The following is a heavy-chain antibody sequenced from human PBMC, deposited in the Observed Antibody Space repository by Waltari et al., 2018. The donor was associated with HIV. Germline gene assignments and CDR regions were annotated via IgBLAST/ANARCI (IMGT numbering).Heavy chain of an antibody. J-gene: IGHJ6*02. CDR2: IKEDGSEK. CDR1: GFTFSNYW. D-gene: IGHD6-13*01. CDR3: ARDSPPRHSNSFTDAMDV. V-gene: IGHV3-7*01. Sequence: EVQLVESGGGLVQPGGSLRLSCAASGFTFSNYWMTWVRQAPGKGLEWVANIKEDGSEKYYVDSVKGRFTISRDNAKNSLYLQMNSLRGEDTAVYYCARDSPPRHSNSFTDAMDVWGQGTTVTVSS.